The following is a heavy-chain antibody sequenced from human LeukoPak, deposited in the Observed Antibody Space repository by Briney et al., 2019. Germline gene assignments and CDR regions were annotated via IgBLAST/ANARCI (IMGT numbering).Heavy chain of an antibody. V-gene: IGHV3-23*01. CDR2: ISGSGGST. Sequence: GGSLRLSCAASGFTFSSYAMHWVRQAPGKGLEWVSAISGSGGSTYYADSVKGRFTISRDNSKNTLYLQMNSLRAEDTAVYYCAKDRVVVVPAATGEPDAFDIWGQGTMVTVSS. J-gene: IGHJ3*02. D-gene: IGHD2-2*01. CDR3: AKDRVVVVPAATGEPDAFDI. CDR1: GFTFSSYA.